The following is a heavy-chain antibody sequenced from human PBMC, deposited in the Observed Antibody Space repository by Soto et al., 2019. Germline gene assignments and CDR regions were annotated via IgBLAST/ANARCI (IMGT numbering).Heavy chain of an antibody. D-gene: IGHD3-3*01. CDR3: FTIFGVASDF. J-gene: IGHJ4*01. Sequence: QVQLVESGGGVSQPGRSLRLSGAASEFTFRTYGMHWARQAPGKGLEWLAMTSHDGVSNYYADSVKGRFTISRDNSKNTLYLQMNTLGAEDTALYYCFTIFGVASDFWGQGTLVTVSS. CDR1: EFTFRTYG. V-gene: IGHV3-30*03. CDR2: TSHDGVSN.